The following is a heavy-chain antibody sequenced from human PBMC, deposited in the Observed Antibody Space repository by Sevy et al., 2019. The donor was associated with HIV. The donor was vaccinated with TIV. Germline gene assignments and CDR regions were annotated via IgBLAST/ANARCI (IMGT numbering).Heavy chain of an antibody. V-gene: IGHV1-2*02. J-gene: IGHJ6*02. CDR2: INPNSGGT. D-gene: IGHD3-22*01. CDR1: GYTVTGYY. Sequence: ASVKVSCKASGYTVTGYYMHWVRQAPGQGLEWMGWINPNSGGTNYAQKFQGRVTMTRDTSISTAYMELSRLRSDDTAVYYCAREGVVDSSGYYYYYYGMDVWGQGTTVTVSS. CDR3: AREGVVDSSGYYYYYYGMDV.